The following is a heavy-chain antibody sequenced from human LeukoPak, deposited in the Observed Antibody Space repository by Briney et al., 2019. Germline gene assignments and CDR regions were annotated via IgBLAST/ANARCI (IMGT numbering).Heavy chain of an antibody. Sequence: SVKVSCKASGGTFSSYAISWVRQAPGQGLEWMGGIIPIFGTANYAQKFQGRVTITADESTSTAYMEQRSLRSDDTAVYYCARDGGRFLEWLLLDYWGQGTLVTVSS. J-gene: IGHJ4*02. CDR2: IIPIFGTA. V-gene: IGHV1-69*13. CDR3: ARDGGRFLEWLLLDY. CDR1: GGTFSSYA. D-gene: IGHD3-3*01.